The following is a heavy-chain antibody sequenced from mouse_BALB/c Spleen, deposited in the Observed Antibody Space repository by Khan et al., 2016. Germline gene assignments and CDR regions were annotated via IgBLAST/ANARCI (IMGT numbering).Heavy chain of an antibody. V-gene: IGHV9-3*02. D-gene: IGHD1-1*01. J-gene: IGHJ3*01. CDR2: INTNTGEP. CDR1: GYTFTHYV. CDR3: ARSTYYYGSTYPSFAY. Sequence: QIQLVQSGPEMKKPGETVKISCKASGYTFTHYVMNWVKQAPGKGLKWMGWINTNTGEPTYAEEFKGRFVFSLETSASTAFLQINNLKNEDTATYFCARSTYYYGSTYPSFAYGGQGTLVIVSA.